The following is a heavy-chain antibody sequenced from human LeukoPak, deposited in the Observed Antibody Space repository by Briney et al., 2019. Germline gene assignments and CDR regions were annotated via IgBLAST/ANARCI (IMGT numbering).Heavy chain of an antibody. CDR2: ISYDGSNK. CDR3: ARPNEDTAMMGDAFDI. J-gene: IGHJ3*02. D-gene: IGHD5-18*01. CDR1: GFTFSIYA. V-gene: IGHV3-30*04. Sequence: PGGSLRLSCAASGFTFSIYAMHWVRQAPGKGLEWVAVISYDGSNKYYADSVKGRFTISRDNSKNTLYLQMNSLRAEDTAVYYCARPNEDTAMMGDAFDIWGQGTMVTVSS.